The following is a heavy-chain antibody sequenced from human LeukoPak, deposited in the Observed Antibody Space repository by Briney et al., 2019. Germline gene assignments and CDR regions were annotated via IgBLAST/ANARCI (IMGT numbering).Heavy chain of an antibody. D-gene: IGHD3-10*01. V-gene: IGHV4-30-2*01. CDR2: IYHSGST. J-gene: IGHJ4*02. Sequence: SETLSLTCTVSGGSISSGGYYWSWIRQPPGKGLEWIGYIYHSGSTYYNPSLKSRVTIPVDRSKNQFSLKLSSVTAADTAVYYCARASYYGSGSYSPWYFDYWGQGTLVTVSS. CDR1: GGSISSGGYY. CDR3: ARASYYGSGSYSPWYFDY.